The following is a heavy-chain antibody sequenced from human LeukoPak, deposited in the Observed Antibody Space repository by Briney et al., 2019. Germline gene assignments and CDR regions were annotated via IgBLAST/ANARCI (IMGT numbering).Heavy chain of an antibody. CDR3: AKADHKHWFDP. CDR2: ISGGRGST. V-gene: IGHV3-23*01. Sequence: GGSLRLSCAASGFSFSSAGMSWVRQAPGKGLGRVSAISGGRGSTYYADSVNGRFTISRYNTKNTRYLQMTSLRAEDTAVYYCAKADHKHWFDPWGQGTLVTVSS. D-gene: IGHD1-14*01. CDR1: GFSFSSAG. J-gene: IGHJ5*02.